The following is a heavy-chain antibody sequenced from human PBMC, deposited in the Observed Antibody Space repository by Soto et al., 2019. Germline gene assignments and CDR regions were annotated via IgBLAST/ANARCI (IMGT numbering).Heavy chain of an antibody. D-gene: IGHD2-2*01. CDR3: ARDPGGHYCTSTSCLYFFDH. Sequence: EVQLLESGGAFVQPGGSLRLSCAASVFTFSNHAMNWVGQAPGKGLEWVSTISDSGSTYYADSVKGRFTNARDNSKNTLYLQMNSLRAEDTAVYYCARDPGGHYCTSTSCLYFFDHWGQGTLVIGSS. V-gene: IGHV3-23*01. CDR1: VFTFSNHA. CDR2: ISDSGST. J-gene: IGHJ4*02.